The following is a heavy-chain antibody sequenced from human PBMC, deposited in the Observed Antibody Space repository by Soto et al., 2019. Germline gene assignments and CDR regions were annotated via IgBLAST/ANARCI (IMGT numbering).Heavy chain of an antibody. CDR2: IYYSGST. D-gene: IGHD6-6*01. J-gene: IGHJ6*02. CDR3: ARSKARGYSSSSXPHGVHYYSYHGMAV. V-gene: IGHV4-59*01. Sequence: SETQSLTCTVCGGYISSYYWSWIRQPPGKGLEWIGYIYYSGSTNYNPSLKSRVTISVDTSKNQFSLKLSSVTAADTAVYYCARSKARGYSSSSXPHGVHYYSYHGMAVWGQGTTVTV. CDR1: GGYISSYY.